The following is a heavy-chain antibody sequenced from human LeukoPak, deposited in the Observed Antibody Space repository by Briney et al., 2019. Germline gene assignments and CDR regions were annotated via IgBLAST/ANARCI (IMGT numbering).Heavy chain of an antibody. J-gene: IGHJ4*02. CDR3: ARDLNGRSVAGTSRGFDY. V-gene: IGHV3-21*01. CDR2: ISSSSSYI. D-gene: IGHD6-19*01. CDR1: GFTFSSYS. Sequence: GGSLRLSCAASGFTFSSYSMNWVRQAPGKGLEWVSSISSSSSYIYYADSVKGRFTISRDNAKNSLYLQMNSLRAEDTAVYYCARDLNGRSVAGTSRGFDYWGQGTLVTVSS.